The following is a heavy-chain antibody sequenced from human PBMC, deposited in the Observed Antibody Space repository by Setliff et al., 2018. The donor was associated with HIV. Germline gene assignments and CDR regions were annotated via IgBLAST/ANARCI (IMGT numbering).Heavy chain of an antibody. D-gene: IGHD3-22*01. J-gene: IGHJ1*01. CDR3: AKGLYYYDDSGYWRTEYFQH. V-gene: IGHV3-23*01. CDR2: ITGDSGRT. CDR1: GFTFSSYA. Sequence: PGGSLRLSCTTSGFTFSSYAFSWVRQAPGKGLEWVSAITGDSGRTYYADFAKGRFTISGDTSKSTLSLQMETLRADDTAIYYCAKGLYYYDDSGYWRTEYFQHWGQGTLVTVSS.